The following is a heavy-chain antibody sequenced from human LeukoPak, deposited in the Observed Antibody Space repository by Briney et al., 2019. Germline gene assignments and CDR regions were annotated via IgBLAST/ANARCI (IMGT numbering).Heavy chain of an antibody. Sequence: GGSLRLSCAASGFTFSSYAMTWVRQAPGKGLEWVSSISASSDSTYYADSVKGRFTISRDNSKNTLYLQMSSLRAEDTAVYYCARDRWGYLLDYWGQGTLVTVSS. CDR2: ISASSDST. V-gene: IGHV3-23*01. D-gene: IGHD2-15*01. J-gene: IGHJ4*02. CDR3: ARDRWGYLLDY. CDR1: GFTFSSYA.